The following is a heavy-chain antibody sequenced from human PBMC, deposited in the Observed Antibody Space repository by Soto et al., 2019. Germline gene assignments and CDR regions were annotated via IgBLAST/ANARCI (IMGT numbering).Heavy chain of an antibody. CDR3: AKARRSIFGGMDV. CDR2: LSWDGRHT. CDR1: GFIFDDYS. V-gene: IGHV3-43*01. D-gene: IGHD3-3*01. J-gene: IGHJ6*02. Sequence: EVQLVESGGVVVQPGGSLRLSCAASGFIFDDYSMYWVRQAPGKGLEWVSLLSWDGRHTYYADSVKGRFIISTDNSRNSLYLQMTSLTTAATALYYCAKARRSIFGGMDVWGQGTTVTVSS.